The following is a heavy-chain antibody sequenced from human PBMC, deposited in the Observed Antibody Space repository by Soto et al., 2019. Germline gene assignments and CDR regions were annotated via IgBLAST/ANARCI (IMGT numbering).Heavy chain of an antibody. V-gene: IGHV3-15*01. Sequence: GGSLRLSCSASGFTFSNALMIWVRQAPGKGLEWVGRIKRISDGGTTDYAAPVKGRFTISRDDSANTLYLQMNSLKTEDTAVYFCAVNDYLDYWGQGALVTVS. CDR2: IKRISDGGTT. CDR1: GFTFSNAL. CDR3: AVNDYLDY. J-gene: IGHJ4*02.